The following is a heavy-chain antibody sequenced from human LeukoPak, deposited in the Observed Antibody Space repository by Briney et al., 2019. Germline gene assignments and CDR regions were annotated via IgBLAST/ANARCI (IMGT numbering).Heavy chain of an antibody. J-gene: IGHJ6*02. Sequence: PGGSLRLSCSASGFTFSSYAMHWVRQAPGKGLEYVSAISSNGGSTYYADSVKGRFTISRDNSKNTLYLQMSSLRAEETAVYYCVKGGPGYYYYYGMDVWGQGTTVTVSS. CDR2: ISSNGGST. CDR3: VKGGPGYYYYYGMDV. V-gene: IGHV3-64D*09. D-gene: IGHD1-14*01. CDR1: GFTFSSYA.